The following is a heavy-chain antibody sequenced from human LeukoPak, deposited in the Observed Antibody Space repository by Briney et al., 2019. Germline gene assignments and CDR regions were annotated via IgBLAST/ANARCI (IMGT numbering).Heavy chain of an antibody. CDR1: GYIFTGYY. Sequence: ASVKVSFKASGYIFTGYYMHWVRHAPGQGLGWMGWINPNSGDADYTQKFKGRVTMARDTSISTAYMALSRLRSDDTAIYYCARGPPEFCSGGSCYSGRNWFDPWGQGTLVTVSS. CDR2: INPNSGDA. V-gene: IGHV1-2*02. CDR3: ARGPPEFCSGGSCYSGRNWFDP. D-gene: IGHD2-15*01. J-gene: IGHJ5*02.